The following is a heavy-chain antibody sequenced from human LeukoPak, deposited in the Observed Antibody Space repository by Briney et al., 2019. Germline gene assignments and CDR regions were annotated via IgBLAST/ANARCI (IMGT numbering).Heavy chain of an antibody. CDR3: ASRDKGYYYGMDV. J-gene: IGHJ6*02. Sequence: GGSLRLSCAASGFTVSGNYMNWVRQAPGKGLEWVSLLYSGGSTYYADSVKGRFSISRDNSKGTLYLQMNSLRAEDTAVYYCASRDKGYYYGMDVWGQGTTVTVSS. V-gene: IGHV3-66*01. D-gene: IGHD5-24*01. CDR1: GFTVSGNY. CDR2: LYSGGST.